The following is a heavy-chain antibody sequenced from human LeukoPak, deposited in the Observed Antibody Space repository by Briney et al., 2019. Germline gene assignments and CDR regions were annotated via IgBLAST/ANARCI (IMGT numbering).Heavy chain of an antibody. CDR2: ISKDGGNE. Sequence: PGGSLRLSCAASGFTFDEHDMYWVRQGPGKGLEWVCLISKDGGNEHYADSVKGRFSISRDNNRNSLSLQMNSLISEDTALYFCAKRSGAPNNFDYWGQGALVTVSS. CDR3: AKRSGAPNNFDY. J-gene: IGHJ4*02. V-gene: IGHV3-43*02. D-gene: IGHD1-1*01. CDR1: GFTFDEHD.